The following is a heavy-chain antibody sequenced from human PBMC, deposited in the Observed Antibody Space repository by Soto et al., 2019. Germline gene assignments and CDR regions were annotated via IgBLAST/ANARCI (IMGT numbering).Heavy chain of an antibody. CDR1: GYTFTSYA. CDR2: INAGNGNT. J-gene: IGHJ4*02. CDR3: ARPKYCSGGSCYYFDY. D-gene: IGHD2-15*01. Sequence: GASVKVSCKASGYTFTSYAMHWVRQAPGQRLEWMGWINAGNGNTKYSQKFQGRVTMTRDTSTSTAYMELRSLRSDDTAVYYCARPKYCSGGSCYYFDYWGQGTLVTVSS. V-gene: IGHV1-3*01.